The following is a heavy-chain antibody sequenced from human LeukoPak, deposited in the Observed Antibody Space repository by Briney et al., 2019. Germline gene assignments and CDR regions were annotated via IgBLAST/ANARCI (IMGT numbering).Heavy chain of an antibody. Sequence: GESLKISCKGSGYSFTSYWIGWVRQMPGKGLEWMGIIYPGDSDTRYSPSFQGQVTISADKSISTAYLQWSSLKASDTAMYYCARLLAAAGSWIYNWFDPWGQGTLVTVSS. V-gene: IGHV5-51*01. D-gene: IGHD6-13*01. J-gene: IGHJ5*02. CDR1: GYSFTSYW. CDR2: IYPGDSDT. CDR3: ARLLAAAGSWIYNWFDP.